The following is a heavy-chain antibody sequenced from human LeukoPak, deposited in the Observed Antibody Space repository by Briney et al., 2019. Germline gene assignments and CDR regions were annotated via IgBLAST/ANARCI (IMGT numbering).Heavy chain of an antibody. J-gene: IGHJ4*02. CDR1: GDSVSSINGA. Sequence: SQTLSVTCAISGDSVSSINGAWNWIRQSPSRGLEWLGRTYYRSKWYNDYAVSMKGRITINPDTSKNQFSLQLNSMTPEDTAVYYCARDVGNSGWYTFDYWGQGTLVTVSS. D-gene: IGHD6-19*01. V-gene: IGHV6-1*01. CDR3: ARDVGNSGWYTFDY. CDR2: TYYRSKWYN.